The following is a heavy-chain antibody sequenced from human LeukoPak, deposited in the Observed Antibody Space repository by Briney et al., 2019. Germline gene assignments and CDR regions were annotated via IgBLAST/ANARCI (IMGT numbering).Heavy chain of an antibody. CDR1: GFTFSSYA. CDR2: ISYDGSNK. J-gene: IGHJ4*02. CDR3: AKDLDYGGNSGHDY. D-gene: IGHD4-23*01. V-gene: IGHV3-30*04. Sequence: AGGSLRLSCAASGFTFSSYAMHWVRQAPGKGLEWVAVISYDGSNKYYADSVKGRFTISRDNSKNTLYLQMNSLRAEDTAVYYCAKDLDYGGNSGHDYWGQGTLVTVSS.